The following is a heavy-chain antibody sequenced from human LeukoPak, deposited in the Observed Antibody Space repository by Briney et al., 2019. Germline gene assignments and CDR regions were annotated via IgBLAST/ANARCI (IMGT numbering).Heavy chain of an antibody. Sequence: ASVKVSCKASGYTLTSYDINWVRQATGQGLEWMGWMNPNSGNTGYAQKFQGRVTMTRNTSISTAYMELSSLRSEDTAVYYCARGRKTTHEYYFDYWGQGTLVTVSS. D-gene: IGHD1-1*01. V-gene: IGHV1-8*01. J-gene: IGHJ4*02. CDR1: GYTLTSYD. CDR3: ARGRKTTHEYYFDY. CDR2: MNPNSGNT.